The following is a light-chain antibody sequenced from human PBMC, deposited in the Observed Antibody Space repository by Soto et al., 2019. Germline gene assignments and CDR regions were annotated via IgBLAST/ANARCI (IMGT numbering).Light chain of an antibody. V-gene: IGKV1-5*01. Sequence: DIQMTQSPSTLSASVGDRVSITCRASQSVDRYLAWYQQKPGKAPHLLIYDASSLESGVPSRFSGSGSGTEFTLTISSLQPDDFISFYCQQYKDYTWTFGQGTKVDIK. CDR1: QSVDRY. J-gene: IGKJ1*01. CDR3: QQYKDYTWT. CDR2: DAS.